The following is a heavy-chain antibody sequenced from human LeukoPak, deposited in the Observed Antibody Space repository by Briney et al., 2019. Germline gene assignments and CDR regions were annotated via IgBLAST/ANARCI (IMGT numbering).Heavy chain of an antibody. J-gene: IGHJ6*02. Sequence: PSETLSLTCIVSGGSISSYYWTWIRQPAGKGLEWIGRIYTSGSTNYNPSLKSRVTMSVDTSKNQFSLKLSSVTAADTAVYYCARDLLLWFGELSRNYYYYGMDVWGQGTTVTVSS. V-gene: IGHV4-4*07. CDR3: ARDLLLWFGELSRNYYYYGMDV. CDR1: GGSISSYY. D-gene: IGHD3-10*01. CDR2: IYTSGST.